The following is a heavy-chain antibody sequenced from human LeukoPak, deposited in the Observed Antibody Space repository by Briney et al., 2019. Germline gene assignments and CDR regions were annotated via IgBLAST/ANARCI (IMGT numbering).Heavy chain of an antibody. CDR1: GYTFTGYY. Sequence: ASVKVSCKASGYTFTGYYVHWVRQAPGQGLEWMGWINPNSGGTNYAQKFQGRVTMTRDTSISTAYMELSRLRSDDTAVYYCARDLARYSSSWQFDYWGQGTLVTVSS. V-gene: IGHV1-2*02. CDR3: ARDLARYSSSWQFDY. D-gene: IGHD6-13*01. J-gene: IGHJ4*02. CDR2: INPNSGGT.